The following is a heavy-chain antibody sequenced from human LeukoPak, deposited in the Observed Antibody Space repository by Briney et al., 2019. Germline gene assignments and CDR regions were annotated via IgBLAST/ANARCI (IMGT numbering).Heavy chain of an antibody. CDR2: IYYSGST. D-gene: IGHD3-3*01. J-gene: IGHJ4*02. V-gene: IGHV4-39*07. CDR3: ARESEWSGFFVF. CDR1: GGSISSSSYY. Sequence: PSETLSLTCTVSGGSISSSSYYWGWIRQPPGKGLEWIGSIYYSGSTYYNPSLKSRVTISVDTSKNQFSLKLSSVTAADTAVYFCARESEWSGFFVFWGQGTPVTVSS.